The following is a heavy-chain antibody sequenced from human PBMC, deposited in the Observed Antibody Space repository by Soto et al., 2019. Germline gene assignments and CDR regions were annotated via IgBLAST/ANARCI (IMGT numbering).Heavy chain of an antibody. CDR3: ARVLRGWFDP. Sequence: SDTLSLTCAVSGGSITSSNLWTLVRQPPGGGLEWTGKISHSGITNYKASLKSRVTMSVDKTKNDVSLKLTSVTAADTAVYYCARVLRGWFDPWGQGTPVSVSS. J-gene: IGHJ5*02. CDR1: GGSITSSNL. CDR2: ISHSGIT. D-gene: IGHD5-12*01. V-gene: IGHV4-4*02.